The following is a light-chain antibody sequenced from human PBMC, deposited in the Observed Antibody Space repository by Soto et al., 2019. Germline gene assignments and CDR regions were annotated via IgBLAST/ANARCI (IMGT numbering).Light chain of an antibody. J-gene: IGLJ1*01. V-gene: IGLV2-14*01. CDR3: SSYTSSSSYV. Sequence: LTQPASVSGSPGQSITISCSGTSDDVGGYNYVAWYQQYPGKAPKLMISEVTDRPSGVSNRFSGSKSGNTASLTISGLQAEDEADFYCSSYTSSSSYVFGTGTKVTVL. CDR2: EVT. CDR1: SDDVGGYNY.